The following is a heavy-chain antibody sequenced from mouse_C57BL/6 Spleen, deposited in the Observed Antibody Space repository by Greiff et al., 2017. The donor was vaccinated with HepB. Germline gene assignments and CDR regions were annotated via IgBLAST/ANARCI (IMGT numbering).Heavy chain of an antibody. D-gene: IGHD3-3*01. CDR2: IYPRSGNT. Sequence: VKLQQSGAELARPGASVKLSCKASGYTFTSYGISWVKQRTGQGLEWIGEIYPRSGNTYYNEKFKGKATLTADKSSSTAYMELRSLTSEDSAVYFCARVRGPYYAMDYWGQGTSVTVSS. CDR1: GYTFTSYG. CDR3: ARVRGPYYAMDY. J-gene: IGHJ4*01. V-gene: IGHV1-81*01.